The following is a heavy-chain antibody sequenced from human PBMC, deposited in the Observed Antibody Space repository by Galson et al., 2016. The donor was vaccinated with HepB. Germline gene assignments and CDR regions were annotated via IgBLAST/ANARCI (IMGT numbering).Heavy chain of an antibody. V-gene: IGHV3-74*01. CDR3: ARGTQSYYDSSGYGVFGSGTSFDY. J-gene: IGHJ4*02. CDR1: GFTFSKYG. Sequence: SLRLSCAASGFTFSKYGINWVRQAPGKGLVWVSRINSDGSSTRYADSVKGRCTLSRDNAKNTLYLQLNSLRVEDTAVYYCARGTQSYYDSSGYGVFGSGTSFDYWGQGTLVTVSS. D-gene: IGHD3-22*01. CDR2: INSDGSST.